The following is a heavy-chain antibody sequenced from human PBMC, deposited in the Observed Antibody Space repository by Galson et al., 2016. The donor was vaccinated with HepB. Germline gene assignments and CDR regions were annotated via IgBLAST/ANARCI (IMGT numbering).Heavy chain of an antibody. J-gene: IGHJ4*02. CDR2: IRGDGIVS. CDR3: SREMTGSYFD. D-gene: IGHD3-10*01. CDR1: GFTFSTYG. V-gene: IGHV3-7*01. Sequence: SLRLSCAASGFTFSTYGMHWVRQAPGRGLEWVANIRGDGIVSNYAESVRGRFTISRDNAKNSLYLQMNGLRVDETAVYYCSREMTGSYFDWGQGTLVTVSS.